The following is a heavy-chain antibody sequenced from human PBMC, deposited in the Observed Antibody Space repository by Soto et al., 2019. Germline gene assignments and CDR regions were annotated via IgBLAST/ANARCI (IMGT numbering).Heavy chain of an antibody. V-gene: IGHV3-30-3*01. CDR3: ARERDSFDD. J-gene: IGHJ4*02. D-gene: IGHD2-15*01. Sequence: QVQLVESGGGVVQPGRSLRLSCAASGFTFSSYAMHRVRQAPGKGLEWVAFISYDGSDYFYADSVKGRFTISRDNSKNTLFLQMNSLRAEDTAVYYCARERDSFDDWGQGTLVTVSS. CDR1: GFTFSSYA. CDR2: ISYDGSDY.